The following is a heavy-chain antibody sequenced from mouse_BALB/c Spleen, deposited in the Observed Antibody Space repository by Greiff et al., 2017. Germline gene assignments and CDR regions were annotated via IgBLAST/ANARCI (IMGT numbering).Heavy chain of an antibody. V-gene: IGHV5-6-4*01. CDR1: GFTFSSYT. CDR3: TRVPPYDYDYAMDY. D-gene: IGHD2-4*01. Sequence: DVHLVESGGGLVKPGGSLKLSCAASGFTFSSYTMSWVRQTPEKRLEWVATISSGGSYTYYPDSVKGRFTISRDNAKNTLYLQMSSLKSEDTAMYYCTRVPPYDYDYAMDYWGQGTSVTVSS. CDR2: ISSGGSYT. J-gene: IGHJ4*01.